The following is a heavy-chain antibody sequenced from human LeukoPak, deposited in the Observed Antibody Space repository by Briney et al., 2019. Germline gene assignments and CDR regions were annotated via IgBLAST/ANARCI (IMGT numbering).Heavy chain of an antibody. CDR2: IYYSGST. CDR3: ARGSDYYDSSGSVDAFDI. J-gene: IGHJ3*02. Sequence: SETLSLTCTVSGGSISSYYWSWIRRPPGKGLEWIGYIYYSGSTNYNPSLKSRVTISVDTSKNQFSLKLSSVTAADTAVYYCARGSDYYDSSGSVDAFDIWGQGTMVTVSS. CDR1: GGSISSYY. V-gene: IGHV4-59*01. D-gene: IGHD3-22*01.